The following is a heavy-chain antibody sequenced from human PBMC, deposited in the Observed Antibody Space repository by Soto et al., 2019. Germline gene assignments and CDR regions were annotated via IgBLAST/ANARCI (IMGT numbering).Heavy chain of an antibody. CDR2: ISGSGGST. J-gene: IGHJ4*02. CDR1: GFTFSSYA. Sequence: GGSLRLSCAAPGFTFSSYAMSWVRQAPGKGLEWVSAISGSGGSTYYADSVKGRFTISRDNSKNTLYLQMNSLRAEDTAVYYCAKTLWGDSSSWSYFDYWGQGTLVTVSS. V-gene: IGHV3-23*01. D-gene: IGHD6-13*01. CDR3: AKTLWGDSSSWSYFDY.